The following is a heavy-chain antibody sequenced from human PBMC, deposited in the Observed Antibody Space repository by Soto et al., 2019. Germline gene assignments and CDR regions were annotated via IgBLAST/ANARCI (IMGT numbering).Heavy chain of an antibody. D-gene: IGHD2-21*02. J-gene: IGHJ5*02. CDR2: IYHSGST. Sequence: SETLSLICAVYGGSISSNKWWSWVRQPPGKGLEWIGEIYHSGSTNYNPSLKSRVTISLDKSKNQFSLKLTSVTAADTAVYFCARDQAVVVTADNWFDPWGQGILVTVSA. CDR3: ARDQAVVVTADNWFDP. CDR1: GGSISSNKW. V-gene: IGHV4-4*02.